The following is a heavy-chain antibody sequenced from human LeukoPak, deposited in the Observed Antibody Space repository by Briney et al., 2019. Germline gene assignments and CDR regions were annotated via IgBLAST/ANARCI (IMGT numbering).Heavy chain of an antibody. J-gene: IGHJ4*02. Sequence: MASETLSLTCTVSGVSISSGGYYWSWIRQHPGKGLEWIGYIYYSGSTDYNPSLKSRVTISVDTSKNQFSLKLSSVTAADTAVYYCARVPRGVVVVISDWGQGTLVTVSS. CDR2: IYYSGST. V-gene: IGHV4-31*03. CDR1: GVSISSGGYY. D-gene: IGHD3-22*01. CDR3: ARVPRGVVVVISD.